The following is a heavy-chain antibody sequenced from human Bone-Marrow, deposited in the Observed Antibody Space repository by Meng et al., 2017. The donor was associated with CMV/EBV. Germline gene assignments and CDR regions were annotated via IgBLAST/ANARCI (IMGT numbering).Heavy chain of an antibody. CDR1: GFSLSTSGVG. CDR3: AHMGTYYDFWSGYWPNWFDP. CDR2: IYWNDDK. D-gene: IGHD3-3*01. Sequence: SGPTLVKPTQTLTPTCTFSGFSLSTSGVGVGWIRQPPGKALEWLAHIYWNDDKRYSPSLKSRLTITKDTPGNQVVLIMTNLDPVDTATYYCAHMGTYYDFWSGYWPNWFDPWGQGTLVTVSS. J-gene: IGHJ5*02. V-gene: IGHV2-5*01.